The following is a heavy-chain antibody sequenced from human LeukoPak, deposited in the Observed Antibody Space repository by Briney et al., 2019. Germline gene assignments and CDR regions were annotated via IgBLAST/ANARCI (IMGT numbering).Heavy chain of an antibody. V-gene: IGHV3-30-3*01. D-gene: IGHD4-23*01. J-gene: IGHJ3*02. CDR1: GFTFSSYA. CDR2: ISYDGSNK. CDR3: ARDSHYGGNSNAFDI. Sequence: PGGSLRLSCAASGFTFSSYAMHWVRQAPGKGLEWVAVISYDGSNKYYADSVKGRFTISRDNSENTLYLQMNSLRAEDTAVYYCARDSHYGGNSNAFDIWGQGTMVTVSS.